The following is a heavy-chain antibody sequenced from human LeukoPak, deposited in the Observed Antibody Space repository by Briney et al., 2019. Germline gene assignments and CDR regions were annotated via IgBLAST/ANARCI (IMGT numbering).Heavy chain of an antibody. D-gene: IGHD5-12*01. Sequence: PGGSLRLSCAASGFTFDDYGMSWGRHAPGKGVEWVSGINWNGGSTGYADSVKGRFTISRDNAKNSLYLQMNSLRAEDTALYYCARDLGPITLSGFNYWGQGTLVTVSS. CDR3: ARDLGPITLSGFNY. CDR1: GFTFDDYG. J-gene: IGHJ4*02. CDR2: INWNGGST. V-gene: IGHV3-20*04.